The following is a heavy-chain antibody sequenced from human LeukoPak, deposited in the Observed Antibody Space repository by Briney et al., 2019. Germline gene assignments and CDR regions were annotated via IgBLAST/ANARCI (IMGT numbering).Heavy chain of an antibody. J-gene: IGHJ4*02. CDR3: ARENAWSRDC. CDR1: GFTLSTYW. V-gene: IGHV3-7*01. D-gene: IGHD2-15*01. Sequence: GGSLRLSCAASGFTLSTYWMSWVRRAPGKGLEWVANINEDGSEKHYVDSVKGRFTISRDNAKNSLDLQMNSLRTEDTAVYYCARENAWSRDCWGQGTLVTVPS. CDR2: INEDGSEK.